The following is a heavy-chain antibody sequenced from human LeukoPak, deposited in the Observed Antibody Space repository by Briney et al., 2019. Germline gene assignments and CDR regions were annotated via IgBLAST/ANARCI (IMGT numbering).Heavy chain of an antibody. Sequence: PGGSLRLSCAASGFTFSSYSMNWVRQAPGKGLEWVSSISTSSSYIYYADSVKGRFTISRDNAKNSLYLQMNSLRAEDTAVYYCARRIVATIEAAFDIWGQGTMVTVSS. CDR1: GFTFSSYS. CDR3: ARRIVATIEAAFDI. J-gene: IGHJ3*02. CDR2: ISTSSSYI. V-gene: IGHV3-21*01. D-gene: IGHD5-12*01.